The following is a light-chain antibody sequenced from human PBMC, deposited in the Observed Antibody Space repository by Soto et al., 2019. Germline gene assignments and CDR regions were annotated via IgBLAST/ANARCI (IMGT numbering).Light chain of an antibody. CDR2: IKA. CDR1: HILSFSS. CDR3: QHYASQPLT. V-gene: IGKV3-20*01. J-gene: IGKJ4*01. Sequence: VVTLSPCTLSRSPGDRATXSCRAVHILSFSSLAWYQHKPGFAPRLLNYIKAIRASCIPDMFSGRGSGTDFTLIISRLEPEDFVLYCCQHYASQPLTFGEITKVDIK.